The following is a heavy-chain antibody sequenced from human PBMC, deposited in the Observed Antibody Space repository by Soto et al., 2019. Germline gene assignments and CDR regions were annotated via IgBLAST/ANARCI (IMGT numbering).Heavy chain of an antibody. CDR3: AKDSYCGGDCYSVSYYYYGMDV. CDR2: ISWNSGNI. D-gene: IGHD2-21*02. V-gene: IGHV3-9*01. Sequence: GGSLRLSCAASGFTFDDYAMHWVRQAPGKGLEWVSGISWNSGNIDYADSVKGRFTISRDNSKNTLYLQMNSLRAEDTAVYYCAKDSYCGGDCYSVSYYYYGMDVWGQGTTVTVSS. J-gene: IGHJ6*02. CDR1: GFTFDDYA.